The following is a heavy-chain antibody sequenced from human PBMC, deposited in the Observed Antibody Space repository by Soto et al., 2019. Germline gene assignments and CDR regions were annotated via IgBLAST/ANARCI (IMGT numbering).Heavy chain of an antibody. V-gene: IGHV1-58*01. CDR1: GFTFTSSA. CDR3: ARVRSRVTMVRGLPDY. Sequence: GASVKVSCKASGFTFTSSAVQWVRQARGQRLEWIGWIVVGSGNTNYAQKFQERVTITRDMSTSTAYMELSSVTAADTAVYYCARVRSRVTMVRGLPDYWGQGTLVTVSS. D-gene: IGHD3-10*01. J-gene: IGHJ4*02. CDR2: IVVGSGNT.